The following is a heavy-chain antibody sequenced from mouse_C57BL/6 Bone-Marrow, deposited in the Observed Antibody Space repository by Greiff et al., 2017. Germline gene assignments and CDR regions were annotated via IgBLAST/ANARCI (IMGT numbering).Heavy chain of an antibody. V-gene: IGHV5-4*01. CDR1: GFTFSSYA. CDR3: ARDDVVSHFDY. J-gene: IGHJ2*01. D-gene: IGHD1-1*01. CDR2: ISDGGSYT. Sequence: EVKLVESGGGLVKPGGSLKLSCAASGFTFSSYAMSWVRQTPEKRLEWVATISDGGSYTYYPDNVKGRFTISRDNAKNNLYLQMSHLKSEDTAMYSCARDDVVSHFDYWGQGTTLTVSS.